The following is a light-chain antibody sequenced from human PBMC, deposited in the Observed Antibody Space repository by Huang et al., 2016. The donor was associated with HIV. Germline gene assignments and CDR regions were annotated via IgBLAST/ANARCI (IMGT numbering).Light chain of an antibody. J-gene: IGKJ5*01. CDR3: QQYNNWPPLIT. CDR2: GAS. CDR1: QSVSSN. V-gene: IGKV3-15*01. Sequence: EIVMTQSPATLSVSPGERATLSCRASQSVSSNLAWYQQKPGQAPRLLIFGASTRATGIPDRFRGSGSGTEFTLTISSLQSEDFAVYYCQQYNNWPPLITFGQGTRLEIK.